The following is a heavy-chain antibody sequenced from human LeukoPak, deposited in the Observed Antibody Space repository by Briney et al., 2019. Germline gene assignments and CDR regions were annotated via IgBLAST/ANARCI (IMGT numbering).Heavy chain of an antibody. CDR2: ISWNSGSI. D-gene: IGHD1-14*01. V-gene: IGHV3-9*01. CDR1: GFTFDDYA. Sequence: GRSLRLSCAASGFTFDDYAMHWVRQAPGKDLEWVSGISWNSGSIGYADSVKGRFTISRDNAKNSLYLQMNSLRAEDTALYYCAKASTTSHYYYYMDVWGKGTTVTVSS. CDR3: AKASTTSHYYYYMDV. J-gene: IGHJ6*03.